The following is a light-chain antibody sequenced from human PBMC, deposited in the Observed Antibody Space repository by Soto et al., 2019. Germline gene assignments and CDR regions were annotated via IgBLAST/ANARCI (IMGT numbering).Light chain of an antibody. Sequence: QSALTQPPSASASLGASVTLTCTLSSGYSNYKVDWYQQRPGKGPRFVMRVGTGGIVGSKGDGIPDRFSVLGSGLNRYLTIKNIQEEDESDYHCGADHGSGSNFSLFGGGTKLTVL. CDR1: SGYSNYK. V-gene: IGLV9-49*01. J-gene: IGLJ2*01. CDR3: GADHGSGSNFSL. CDR2: VGTGGIVG.